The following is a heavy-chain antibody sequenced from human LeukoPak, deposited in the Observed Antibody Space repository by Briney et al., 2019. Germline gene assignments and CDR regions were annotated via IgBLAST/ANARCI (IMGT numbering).Heavy chain of an antibody. D-gene: IGHD3-9*01. V-gene: IGHV1-2*02. CDR1: GYTFTGYY. CDR3: ARSGASYYDILTGSYFDY. Sequence: ASVKVSCKASGYTFTGYYLHWVRQAPGQGLEWMGWINPNSGDTNYAQKFQGRVTMTRDTSVTTAYMDLSSLRSDDTAVYYCARSGASYYDILTGSYFDYWGQGTLVTVSS. CDR2: INPNSGDT. J-gene: IGHJ4*02.